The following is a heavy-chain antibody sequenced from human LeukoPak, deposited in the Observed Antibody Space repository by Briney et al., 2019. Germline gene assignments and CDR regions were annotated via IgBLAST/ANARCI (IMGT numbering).Heavy chain of an antibody. CDR1: GFTFSNYY. J-gene: IGHJ4*02. CDR3: AREERIVGAAFDY. CDR2: ISSSGSTI. D-gene: IGHD1-26*01. V-gene: IGHV3-11*01. Sequence: GGSLRLSCAASGFTFSNYYMSWIRQAPGKGLEWVSYISSSGSTIYYADSVKGRFTISRDNAKNSLYLQMNSLRAEDTAVYYCAREERIVGAAFDYWGQGTLVTVSS.